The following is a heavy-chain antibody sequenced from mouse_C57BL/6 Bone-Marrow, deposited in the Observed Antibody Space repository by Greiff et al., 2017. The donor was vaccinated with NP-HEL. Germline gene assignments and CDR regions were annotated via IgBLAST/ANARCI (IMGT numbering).Heavy chain of an antibody. CDR2: ISSGSSTI. J-gene: IGHJ3*01. CDR3: AISSYGFAY. V-gene: IGHV5-17*01. Sequence: EVKLQESGGGLVKPGGSLKLSCAASGFTFSDYGMHWVRQAPEKGLEWVAYISSGSSTIYYADTVKGRFTISRDNAKNTLFLQMTSLRSEDTAMYYCAISSYGFAYWGQGTLVTVSA. CDR1: GFTFSDYG. D-gene: IGHD1-1*01.